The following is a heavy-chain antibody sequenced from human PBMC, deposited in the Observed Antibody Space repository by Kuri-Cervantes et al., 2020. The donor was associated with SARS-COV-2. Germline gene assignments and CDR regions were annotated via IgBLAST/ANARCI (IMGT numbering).Heavy chain of an antibody. J-gene: IGHJ4*02. D-gene: IGHD6-6*01. CDR2: ISSSGSTI. CDR3: ARHVRTYSSSSPFFDY. V-gene: IGHV3-48*03. Sequence: GESLKISCAASGFTFSSYEMNWVRQAPGKGLEWVSYISSSGSTIYYADSVKGRFTISRDNAKNSLYLQMNSLKASDTAMYYCARHVRTYSSSSPFFDYWGQGTLVTVSS. CDR1: GFTFSSYE.